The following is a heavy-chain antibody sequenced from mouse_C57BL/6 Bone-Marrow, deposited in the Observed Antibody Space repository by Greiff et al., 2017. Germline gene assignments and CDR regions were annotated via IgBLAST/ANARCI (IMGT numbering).Heavy chain of an antibody. CDR3: AKTPILALFAY. CDR1: GYTFTSYG. Sequence: VLLVESGAELARPGASVKLSCKASGYTFTSYGISWVKQRTGQGLEWIGEIYPRSGNTYYNEKFKGKATLTPDKSSSTAYMELRSLTSEDSAVYFWAKTPILALFAYWGQGTLVTVSA. CDR2: IYPRSGNT. V-gene: IGHV1-81*01. J-gene: IGHJ3*01.